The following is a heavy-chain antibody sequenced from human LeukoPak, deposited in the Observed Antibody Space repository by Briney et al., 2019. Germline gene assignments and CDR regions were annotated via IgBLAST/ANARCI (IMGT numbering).Heavy chain of an antibody. CDR2: INEDGSTT. D-gene: IGHD1-26*01. CDR1: GLTFSSHW. V-gene: IGHV3-74*01. J-gene: IGHJ4*02. CDR3: VRDLGGRSGH. Sequence: GGSLRLSCAASGLTFSSHWMHWVRQAPGKGLVWVSRINEDGSTTNYADSVKGRFTISRDNAKNTLYLQMNSLRAEDTAVYYCVRDLGGRSGHWGQGTLVTVSS.